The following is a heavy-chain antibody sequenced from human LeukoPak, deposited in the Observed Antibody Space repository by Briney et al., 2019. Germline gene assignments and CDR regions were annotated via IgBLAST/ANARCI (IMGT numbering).Heavy chain of an antibody. V-gene: IGHV3-30*18. CDR2: ISNDGSNK. D-gene: IGHD3-10*01. CDR3: AKGRGAFDI. CDR1: GFTFSSYG. J-gene: IGHJ3*02. Sequence: GRSLRLSCVASGFTFSSYGMHWVRQAPGKGLEWVAVISNDGSNKYYADSVKGRFTISRDNSKNTLYLQMNSLRAEDTAVYYCAKGRGAFDIWGRGTMVTVSS.